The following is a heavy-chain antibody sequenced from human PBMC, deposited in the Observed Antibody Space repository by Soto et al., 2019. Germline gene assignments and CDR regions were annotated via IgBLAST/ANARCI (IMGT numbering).Heavy chain of an antibody. D-gene: IGHD5-18*01. Sequence: EVQLVESGGGLVKPGGSLTLSCAASGFTFSNAWMSWVRQAPGKGLEWVANIKQDGSEKYYVDSVKGRFTISRDNAKNSLYLQMNSLRAEDTAVYYCARDPAAMATGYFDYWGQGTLVTVSS. CDR2: IKQDGSEK. CDR1: GFTFSNAW. J-gene: IGHJ4*02. CDR3: ARDPAAMATGYFDY. V-gene: IGHV3-7*01.